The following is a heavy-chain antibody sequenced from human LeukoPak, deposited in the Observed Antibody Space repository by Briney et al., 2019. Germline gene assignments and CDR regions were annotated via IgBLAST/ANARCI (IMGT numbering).Heavy chain of an antibody. CDR3: ARRYFDY. J-gene: IGHJ4*02. V-gene: IGHV3-7*01. CDR2: IKQDGSEK. CDR1: GFTFSSSA. Sequence: PGGSLRLSCAASGFTFSSSAMSWVRQAPGKGLEWVANIKQDGSEKYYVDSVKGRFTISRDNAKNSLYLQMNSLRAEDTAVYYCARRYFDYWGQGTLVTVSS.